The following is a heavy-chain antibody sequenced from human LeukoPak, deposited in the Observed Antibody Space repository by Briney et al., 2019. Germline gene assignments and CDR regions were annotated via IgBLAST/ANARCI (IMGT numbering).Heavy chain of an antibody. CDR3: AKGTTRGSYHAGDY. V-gene: IGHV3-23*01. J-gene: IGHJ4*02. CDR1: GFTFSSYA. CDR2: ISGSGGST. Sequence: GSLRLSCAASGFTFSSYAMSWVRQAPGKGLEWVSAISGSGGSTYYADSVKGRFTISRDNSKNTLYLQMNSLRAEDTAVYYCAKGTTRGSYHAGDYWGQGTLVTVSS. D-gene: IGHD1-26*01.